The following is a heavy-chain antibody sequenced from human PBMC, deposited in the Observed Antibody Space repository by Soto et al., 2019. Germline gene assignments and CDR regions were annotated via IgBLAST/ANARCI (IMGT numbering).Heavy chain of an antibody. CDR1: GFTFSSYS. CDR2: ISSSSGHI. D-gene: IGHD1-26*01. V-gene: IGHV3-21*01. J-gene: IGHJ4*02. Sequence: GGSLRLSCAASGFTFSSYSMNWVRQAPGKGLEWVSSISSSSGHIYYADSLKGRFTISRDNAKNSLYLQMNSLRAEDTAVYYCTSNWLATREFDYCGQGTLVTVSS. CDR3: TSNWLATREFDY.